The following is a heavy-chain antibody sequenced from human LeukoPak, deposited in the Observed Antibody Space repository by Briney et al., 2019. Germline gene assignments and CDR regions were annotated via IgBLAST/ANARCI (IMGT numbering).Heavy chain of an antibody. J-gene: IGHJ1*01. V-gene: IGHV3-48*01. D-gene: IGHD1-1*01. CDR2: ISSNSGTK. Sequence: QLGGPLRLSFVASGFTFSSYSMNWVPQPPGKGLEWISYISSNSGTKYYADSVRGRFTIYRDTPKNSVFLQMKSLRADDRGVYYCASESVERPPLWGQGTLVSVSS. CDR1: GFTFSSYS. CDR3: ASESVERPPL.